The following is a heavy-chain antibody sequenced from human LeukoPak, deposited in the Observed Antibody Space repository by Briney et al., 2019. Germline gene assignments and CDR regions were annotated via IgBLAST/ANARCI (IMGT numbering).Heavy chain of an antibody. D-gene: IGHD2-15*01. CDR2: IYYSGST. J-gene: IGHJ5*02. CDR1: GGSISSYY. V-gene: IGHV4-59*01. CDR3: ARSIYSPNWFDP. Sequence: SETLSLTCTVSGGSISSYYWSWIRQPPGKGLEWIGYIYYSGSTNYNPSLKSRVTISVDTSKNQFSLNLRSVTAADTAVYYCARSIYSPNWFDPWGQATLVTVSS.